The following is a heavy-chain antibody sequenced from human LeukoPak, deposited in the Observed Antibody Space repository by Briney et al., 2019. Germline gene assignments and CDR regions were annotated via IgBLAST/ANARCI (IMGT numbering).Heavy chain of an antibody. Sequence: GGSLRLSCAASGFTFSSYWMSWVRQAPGKELEWVAKIEKDGSEKHYVDSVKGRFTISRDNAKKSLYLQVNSLRIEDTAVYYCAREGTPGYFDSWGQGTLVTVSS. V-gene: IGHV3-7*01. D-gene: IGHD2-15*01. CDR3: AREGTPGYFDS. CDR2: IEKDGSEK. CDR1: GFTFSSYW. J-gene: IGHJ4*02.